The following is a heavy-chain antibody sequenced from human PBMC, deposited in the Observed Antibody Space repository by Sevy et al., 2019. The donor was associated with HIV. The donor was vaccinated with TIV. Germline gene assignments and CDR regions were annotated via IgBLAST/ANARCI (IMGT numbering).Heavy chain of an antibody. CDR1: GGSITDKKYY. Sequence: SETLSLTCTVSGGSITDKKYYWAWIRQPPGKGLEWIGSISYGGSTYYNPSLQSRVTLSVDTCKNQFSLNLSSVTAADTAKYYCARHVAAAGQGNEYFQHWGRGTLVTVSS. CDR2: ISYGGST. D-gene: IGHD6-13*01. CDR3: ARHVAAAGQGNEYFQH. J-gene: IGHJ1*01. V-gene: IGHV4-39*01.